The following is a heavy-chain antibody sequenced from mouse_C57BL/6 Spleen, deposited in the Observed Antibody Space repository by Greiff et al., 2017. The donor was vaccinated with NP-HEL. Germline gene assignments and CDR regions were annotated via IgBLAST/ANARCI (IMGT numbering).Heavy chain of an antibody. CDR3: ARKDWYFDV. CDR2: IHPNSGST. Sequence: VQLQQSGAELVKPGASVKLSCKASGYTFTSYWMHWVKQRPGQGLEWIGMIHPNSGSTNYNEKFKSKATLTVDKSSSTDDMQLRSLISEDSAVYYGARKDWYFDVWGTGTTVTVSS. J-gene: IGHJ1*03. V-gene: IGHV1-64*01. CDR1: GYTFTSYW.